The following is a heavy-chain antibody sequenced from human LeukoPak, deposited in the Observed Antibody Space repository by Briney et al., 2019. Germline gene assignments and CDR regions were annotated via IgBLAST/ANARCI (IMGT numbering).Heavy chain of an antibody. CDR2: INPSGGST. Sequence: GASVKVSCKASGYTFTSYYMHWVRQAPGQGLEWMGIINPSGGSTSYTQKFQGRLTMTRDTSTSTVYMELSSLRSEDTAEYHCARDAPGYESGGYNLPLGYWGQGTLVTVSS. CDR1: GYTFTSYY. D-gene: IGHD1-14*01. J-gene: IGHJ4*02. CDR3: ARDAPGYESGGYNLPLGY. V-gene: IGHV1-46*01.